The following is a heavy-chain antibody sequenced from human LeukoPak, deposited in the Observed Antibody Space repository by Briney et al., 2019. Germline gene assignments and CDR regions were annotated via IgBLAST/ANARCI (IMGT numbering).Heavy chain of an antibody. J-gene: IGHJ4*02. CDR1: GFTFNNYW. CDR3: AKSIVAHLTPTGSYFDY. Sequence: PGGPLRLSCAASGFTFNNYWMSWVGQAPGKGLEGVANKKQDGSEKYYVDYVKGRFNISSDNANTSLDLQMNSLTSEDTAFYYCAKSIVAHLTPTGSYFDYWGQGIQVTVSP. V-gene: IGHV3-7*03. D-gene: IGHD5-12*01. CDR2: KKQDGSEK.